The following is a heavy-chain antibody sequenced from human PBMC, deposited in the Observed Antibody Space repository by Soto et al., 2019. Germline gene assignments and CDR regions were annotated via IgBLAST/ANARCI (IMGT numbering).Heavy chain of an antibody. J-gene: IGHJ6*02. CDR2: ISGSGGST. CDR1: GFTFSSYA. Sequence: EVQLLESGGGLVQPGGSLRLSCAASGFTFSSYAMSWVRQAPGKGLEWVSAISGSGGSTYYADSMKGRFTISRDNSKHTLYLQMNSLRSEDTAVYYGANIRVTTSQGDVWGQGTTVTVSS. D-gene: IGHD4-4*01. CDR3: ANIRVTTSQGDV. V-gene: IGHV3-23*01.